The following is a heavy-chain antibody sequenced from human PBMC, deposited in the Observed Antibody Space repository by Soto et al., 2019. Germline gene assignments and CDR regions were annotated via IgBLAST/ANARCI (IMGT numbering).Heavy chain of an antibody. V-gene: IGHV4-31*03. CDR1: GGSISSGGYY. Sequence: QVQLQESGPGLVKPSQTLSLTCTVSGGSISSGGYYWSWIRQHPGKGLEWIGYIYYSGSTYYNPSLKSRATISVDTSKNQFSLKLSSVTAADTAVYYCARDVPLAGGRGRFDPWGQGTLVTVSS. D-gene: IGHD6-19*01. CDR2: IYYSGST. J-gene: IGHJ5*02. CDR3: ARDVPLAGGRGRFDP.